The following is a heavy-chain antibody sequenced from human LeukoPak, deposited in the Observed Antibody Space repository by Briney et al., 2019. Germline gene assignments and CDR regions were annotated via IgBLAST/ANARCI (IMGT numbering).Heavy chain of an antibody. CDR2: IYYSGST. D-gene: IGHD2-15*01. CDR1: GGSISSYY. J-gene: IGHJ6*02. Sequence: SETLSLTCTVSGGSISSYYWSWTRQPPGKGLEWIGYIYYSGSTNYNPSLKSRVTISVDTSKNQLSLKLSSVTAADTAVYYCARDKRKRYCSGGSCYSNYYGMDVWGQGTTVTVSS. V-gene: IGHV4-59*01. CDR3: ARDKRKRYCSGGSCYSNYYGMDV.